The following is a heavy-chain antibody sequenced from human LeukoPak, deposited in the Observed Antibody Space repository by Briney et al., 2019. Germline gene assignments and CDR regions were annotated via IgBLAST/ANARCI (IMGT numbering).Heavy chain of an antibody. CDR3: ARGPDYAKVGY. Sequence: SETLSLTCTVSGDSINTNRYYWTWIRQPPGKGPEWIGNIHHSGNIYYSPSLESRVTILVDTSKNQFSLRMTSVTAADTAVYYCARGPDYAKVGYWGQGTLVTVSS. J-gene: IGHJ4*02. CDR2: IHHSGNI. V-gene: IGHV4-39*07. D-gene: IGHD4-17*01. CDR1: GDSINTNRYY.